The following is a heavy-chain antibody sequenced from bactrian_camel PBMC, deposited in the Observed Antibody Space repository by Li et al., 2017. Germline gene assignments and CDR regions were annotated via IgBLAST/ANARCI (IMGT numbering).Heavy chain of an antibody. CDR1: GATFRSNC. Sequence: HVQLVESGGGSVQAGGSLRLSCAASGATFRSNCMAWFRQAPGKEREGVAVIDSAGYTSYEDSVKGRFTISRDNAKTTLYLEMNSLQPDDTARYYCVADPSVFPVCVIGVMRTDYRGQGTQVTVS. V-gene: IGHV3S53*01. J-gene: IGHJ4*01. CDR3: VADPSVFPVCVIGVMRTDY. CDR2: IDSAGYT.